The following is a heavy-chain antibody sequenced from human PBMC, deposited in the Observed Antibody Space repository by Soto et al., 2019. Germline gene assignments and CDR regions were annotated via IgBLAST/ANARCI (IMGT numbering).Heavy chain of an antibody. CDR1: GGSISSGDYY. D-gene: IGHD2-2*01. Sequence: SETLSLTCTVSGGSISSGDYYWSWIRQPLGKGLEWIGYIYYSGSTYYNPSLMSRVAISVDTSKNQFSLKLSSVTAADTAVYFCARGAGRCSSTSCYARTYYYGMDVWGHGTTVTVSS. CDR3: ARGAGRCSSTSCYARTYYYGMDV. J-gene: IGHJ6*02. V-gene: IGHV4-30-4*01. CDR2: IYYSGST.